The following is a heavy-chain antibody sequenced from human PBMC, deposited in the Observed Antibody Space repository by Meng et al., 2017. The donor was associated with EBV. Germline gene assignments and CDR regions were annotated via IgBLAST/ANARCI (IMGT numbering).Heavy chain of an antibody. CDR1: GASVSGGTFH. CDR3: AKSSSSTPGVVDS. V-gene: IGHV4-61*01. CDR2: IYDGGTT. J-gene: IGHJ4*02. Sequence: HEPGPGLVKPSVPLSLTCTVSGASVSGGTFHWSWIRQPPVKELQWIGYIYDGGTTIYNPSLKSRVTIFLDTSRNQFSLGLRSVSTADTAVYYCAKSSSSTPGVVDSWGQGTLVTVSS. D-gene: IGHD2-2*01.